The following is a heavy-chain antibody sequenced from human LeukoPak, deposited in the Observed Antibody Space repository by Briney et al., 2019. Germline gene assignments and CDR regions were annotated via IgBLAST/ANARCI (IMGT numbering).Heavy chain of an antibody. Sequence: SETLSLTCTVSGGSISSYYWSWIRQSPGKGLEWIGYIYYTGSTNYNPSLKSRVTISVDTSKNQFSLKLSSVTAADTAVYYCARDPSPFYSGSYLGFDPWGQGTLVTVSS. V-gene: IGHV4-59*01. CDR3: ARDPSPFYSGSYLGFDP. D-gene: IGHD1-26*01. J-gene: IGHJ5*02. CDR2: IYYTGST. CDR1: GGSISSYY.